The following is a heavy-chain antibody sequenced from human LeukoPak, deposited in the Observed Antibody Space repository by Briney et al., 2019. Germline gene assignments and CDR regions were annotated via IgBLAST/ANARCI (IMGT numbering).Heavy chain of an antibody. CDR3: ARDRDVDTAMP. J-gene: IGHJ6*04. CDR2: ISSSSSTI. D-gene: IGHD5-18*01. V-gene: IGHV3-48*01. CDR1: GFTFSSYS. Sequence: GGSLRLSCAASGFTFSSYSMHWVRQAPGKGLEWVSYISSSSSTIYYADSVKGRFTISRDNAKNSLYMQMNSLRAEDTAVYYCARDRDVDTAMPWGKGTTVTVSS.